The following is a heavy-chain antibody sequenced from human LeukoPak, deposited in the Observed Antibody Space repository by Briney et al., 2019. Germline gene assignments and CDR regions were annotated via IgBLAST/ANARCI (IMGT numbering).Heavy chain of an antibody. J-gene: IGHJ4*02. CDR3: ARAPYSSGWRRDYFDY. Sequence: ASVKVSCKTSGYSFILYGISWVRQAPGQGLEWMGIINPSGGSTSYAQKFQGRVTMTRDMSTSTVYMELSSLRSEDTAVYYCARAPYSSGWRRDYFDYWGQGTLVTVSS. CDR1: GYSFILYG. D-gene: IGHD6-19*01. CDR2: INPSGGST. V-gene: IGHV1-46*01.